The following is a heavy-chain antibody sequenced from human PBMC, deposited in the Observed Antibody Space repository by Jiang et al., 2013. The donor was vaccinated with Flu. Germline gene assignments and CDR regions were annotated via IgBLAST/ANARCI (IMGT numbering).Heavy chain of an antibody. CDR3: ARSSLEWSHFDY. Sequence: TLSLTCTVSGGSISSYYWSWIRQPPGKGLEWIGYIYYSGSTNYNPSLKSRVTISVDTSKNQFSLKLSSVTAADTAVYYCARSSLEWSHFDYWGQGTLVTVSS. CDR2: IYYSGST. D-gene: IGHD3-3*01. CDR1: GGSISSYY. V-gene: IGHV4-59*01. J-gene: IGHJ4*02.